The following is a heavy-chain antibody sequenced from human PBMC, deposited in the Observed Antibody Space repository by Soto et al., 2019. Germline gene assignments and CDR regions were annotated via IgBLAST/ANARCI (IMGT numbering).Heavy chain of an antibody. J-gene: IGHJ5*02. Sequence: QVQLVQSGAEVKKPGASVKISCKASGYTFTRYTMNWVRQAPGQRLEWMGWINPVNGNTKSSQKFQDRVIITRDTSASTAYMDLSSLRSEDTAVYYCARGIATGQLDPWGQGTLVTVSS. V-gene: IGHV1-3*01. CDR3: ARGIATGQLDP. CDR1: GYTFTRYT. D-gene: IGHD2-15*01. CDR2: INPVNGNT.